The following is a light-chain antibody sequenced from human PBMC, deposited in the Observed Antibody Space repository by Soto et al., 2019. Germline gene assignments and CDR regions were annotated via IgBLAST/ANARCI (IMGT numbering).Light chain of an antibody. CDR2: GAS. J-gene: IGKJ1*01. CDR3: QQYDSSRT. V-gene: IGKV3-20*01. CDR1: QSVDSRF. Sequence: EIVLTQSPGTLSLSPGERATLSCRASQSVDSRFLAWYQQKHAQAPRVLMYGASIRATGIPDRFSGSGSGTDFTLSIRRLEPEDFAVYYCQQYDSSRTFGQGTKVEMK.